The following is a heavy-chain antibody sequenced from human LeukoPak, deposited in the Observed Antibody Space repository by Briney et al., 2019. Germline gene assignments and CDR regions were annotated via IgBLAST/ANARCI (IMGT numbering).Heavy chain of an antibody. CDR1: GFTFSSYG. J-gene: IGHJ4*02. Sequence: GGSLRLSCAASGFTFSSYGMHWVRQAPGKGLEWVAFIRYDGSNKYYADSVKGRFTISRDNSEDTLYLQMNSLRAEDTAVYYCAKRSSSGWYDFEYWGQGTLVTVSS. CDR2: IRYDGSNK. V-gene: IGHV3-30*02. D-gene: IGHD6-19*01. CDR3: AKRSSSGWYDFEY.